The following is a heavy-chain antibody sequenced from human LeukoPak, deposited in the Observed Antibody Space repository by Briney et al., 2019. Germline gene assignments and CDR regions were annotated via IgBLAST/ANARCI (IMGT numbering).Heavy chain of an antibody. J-gene: IGHJ5*02. V-gene: IGHV4-59*01. CDR3: ARVWFGGTNWFDP. D-gene: IGHD3-10*01. CDR1: GGSISSYY. Sequence: PSETLSLTCTVSGGSISSYYWSWIRQPPGKGLEWIGYIYYSGSTNYNPSLKSRVTISVDTSKNQFSLKLSSVTAADTAVYYCARVWFGGTNWFDPRGQGTLVTVSS. CDR2: IYYSGST.